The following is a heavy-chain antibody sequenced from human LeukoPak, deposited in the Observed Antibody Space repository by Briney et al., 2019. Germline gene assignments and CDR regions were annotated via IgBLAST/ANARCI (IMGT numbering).Heavy chain of an antibody. CDR1: GFTFSSYW. D-gene: IGHD4-17*01. Sequence: GGSLRLSCAASGFTFSSYWMHWVRQAPGKGLVWVSRINSDGSSTSYADSVKGRYTISRDNAKNTPYLQMNSLRAEDTAVYYCAKDPGYGDYRARLTSRSFHYFDYWGQGTLVTVSS. CDR3: AKDPGYGDYRARLTSRSFHYFDY. V-gene: IGHV3-74*01. CDR2: INSDGSST. J-gene: IGHJ4*02.